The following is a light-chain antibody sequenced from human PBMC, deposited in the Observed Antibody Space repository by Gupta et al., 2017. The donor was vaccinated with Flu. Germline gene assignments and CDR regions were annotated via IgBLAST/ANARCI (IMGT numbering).Light chain of an antibody. CDR2: DAS. CDR3: QQYDNCPRT. J-gene: IGKJ2*01. Sequence: LMTQSPSSLSASVGERATITCQASQDISNYLNWYQQKTGKAPKLLIYDASALATGVPARFSGGGSGTDFTLTISSLQSDDIATYSCQQYDNCPRTFGEGTKLEIK. V-gene: IGKV1-33*01. CDR1: QDISNY.